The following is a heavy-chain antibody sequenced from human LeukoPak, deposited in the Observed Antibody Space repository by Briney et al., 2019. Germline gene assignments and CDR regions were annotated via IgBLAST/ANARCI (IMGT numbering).Heavy chain of an antibody. V-gene: IGHV5-51*01. CDR2: LYPGDSDA. CDR1: GYSFTNYW. Sequence: GESLKISCKASGYSFTNYWIAWVRQTPGKGLEWREILYPGDSDARYSPSFQGQVTISADKSISTAYLQWSSLKASDSAIYYCARQSPAGSGGYYYYMDVWAKGTTVTVS. CDR3: ARQSPAGSGGYYYYMDV. D-gene: IGHD3-10*01. J-gene: IGHJ6*03.